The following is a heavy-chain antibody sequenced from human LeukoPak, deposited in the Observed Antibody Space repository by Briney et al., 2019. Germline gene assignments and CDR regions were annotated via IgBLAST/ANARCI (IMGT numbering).Heavy chain of an antibody. Sequence: ASVKVSCKASRYTFTGYYMHWVRQAPGQGLEWMGWINPNSGGTNYAQKFQGRVTMTRDTSISTAYMELSRLRSDDTAVYYCARARGIVVVPAAKDWFDPWGQGTLVTVSS. V-gene: IGHV1-2*02. CDR3: ARARGIVVVPAAKDWFDP. CDR1: RYTFTGYY. J-gene: IGHJ5*02. CDR2: INPNSGGT. D-gene: IGHD2-2*01.